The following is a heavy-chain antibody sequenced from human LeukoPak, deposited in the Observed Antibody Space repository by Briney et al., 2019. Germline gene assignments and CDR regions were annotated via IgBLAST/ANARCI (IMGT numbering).Heavy chain of an antibody. J-gene: IGHJ4*02. CDR2: IDWDDEK. CDR3: ARKSSGYYFDY. Sequence: SGPTLVNPTQTLTLTCTFSGFSLSTHGMRVSWIRQPPGKALEWLACIDWDDEKFYSTSLKTRLTISKDTSKNQVVLTMTNMDPVDTATYYCARKSSGYYFDYWGQGTLVTVSS. V-gene: IGHV2-70*04. CDR1: GFSLSTHGMR. D-gene: IGHD3-22*01.